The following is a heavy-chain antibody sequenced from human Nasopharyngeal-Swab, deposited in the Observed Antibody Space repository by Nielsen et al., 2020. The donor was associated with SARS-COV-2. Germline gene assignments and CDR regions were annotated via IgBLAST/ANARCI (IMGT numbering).Heavy chain of an antibody. CDR3: ARGGIGETMVQEEEERDV. V-gene: IGHV3-30*03. Sequence: WIRQPPGKGLEWVAIISYDGSNKYYADSVRGRFTISRDNSRKTLYLQMNSLRAEDTAVEEGARGGIGETMVQEEEERDVWDKG. J-gene: IGHJ6*03. CDR2: ISYDGSNK. D-gene: IGHD1-1*01.